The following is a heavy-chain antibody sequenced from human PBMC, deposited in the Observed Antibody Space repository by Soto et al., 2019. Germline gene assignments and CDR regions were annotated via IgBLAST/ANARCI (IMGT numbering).Heavy chain of an antibody. CDR2: ISKSDYT. CDR3: AREDSIIIPAGTPLPDY. V-gene: IGHV3-21*01. Sequence: GGSLRLSCTVSGFAFNNYGINWVRQAPGKGLEWVSSISKSDYTYYSDSVTGRFTISRDNAKNSVSLQMNTLRVEDTAVYYCAREDSIIIPAGTPLPDYWGQGTLVTVSS. J-gene: IGHJ4*02. CDR1: GFAFNNYG. D-gene: IGHD2-2*02.